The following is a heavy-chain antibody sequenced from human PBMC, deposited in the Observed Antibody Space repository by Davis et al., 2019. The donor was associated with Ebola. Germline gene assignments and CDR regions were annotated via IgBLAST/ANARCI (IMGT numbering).Heavy chain of an antibody. V-gene: IGHV1-69*06. CDR3: ARDDWNQNWFDP. CDR1: GGTVSTYA. J-gene: IGHJ5*02. CDR2: IIPAFDTP. Sequence: AASVKVSCKASGGTVSTYAISWVRQAPGQGLEWMATIIPAFDTPNYAQKFQGRVTITADKSTSTAYMELSSLRSEDTAVYYCARDDWNQNWFDPWGQGTLVTVSS. D-gene: IGHD1-1*01.